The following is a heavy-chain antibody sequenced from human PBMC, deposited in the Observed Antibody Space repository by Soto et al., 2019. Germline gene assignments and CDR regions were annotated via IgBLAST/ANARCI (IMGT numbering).Heavy chain of an antibody. J-gene: IGHJ6*02. V-gene: IGHV3-7*03. CDR1: GFRFSDYY. CDR3: ARWSQAMDV. CDR2: IAQDGTEI. D-gene: IGHD2-15*01. Sequence: PGGSLRLSCATSGFRFSDYYMTWVRPAPGKGLEWVAYIAQDGTEIYNVDSVRGRFTTSRDSAKSSVYLHMNGLTAEDTALYYCARWSQAMDVWGQGTSVTVSS.